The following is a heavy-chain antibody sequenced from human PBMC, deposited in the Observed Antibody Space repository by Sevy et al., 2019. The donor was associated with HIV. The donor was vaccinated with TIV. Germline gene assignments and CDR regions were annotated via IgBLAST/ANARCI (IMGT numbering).Heavy chain of an antibody. J-gene: IGHJ4*02. CDR2: ISYDGSNK. Sequence: GGSLRLSCAASGFTFSSYGMHWVRQAPGKGLEWVAVISYDGSNKYYADSVKGRFTISRDNSKNTLYLQMNSLRAEDTAVYYCAKGDASTGYYFDYWGQGTLVTVS. D-gene: IGHD3-22*01. CDR1: GFTFSSYG. CDR3: AKGDASTGYYFDY. V-gene: IGHV3-30*18.